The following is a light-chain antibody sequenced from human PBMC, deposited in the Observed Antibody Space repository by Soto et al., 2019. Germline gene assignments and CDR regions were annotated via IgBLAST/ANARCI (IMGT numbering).Light chain of an antibody. Sequence: EVVLTQSPGTLSLSPWERATLSCRASQSVSSGYLVWYQHKPGQTPRLLIYGASTRATGIPDRFSGSGSGTDFTLTISRLEPEDFAVYYCQHSETFGQGTKVDIK. J-gene: IGKJ1*01. CDR1: QSVSSGY. CDR2: GAS. CDR3: QHSET. V-gene: IGKV3-20*01.